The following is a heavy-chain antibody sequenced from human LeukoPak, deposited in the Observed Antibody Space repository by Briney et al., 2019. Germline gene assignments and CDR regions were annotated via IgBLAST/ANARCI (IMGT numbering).Heavy chain of an antibody. CDR1: GFTFSSYW. V-gene: IGHV3-7*01. CDR2: IKQDGSEK. J-gene: IGHJ6*02. CDR3: ARLSTSTLYRGGSVYYYNYGMDV. D-gene: IGHD2-2*01. Sequence: PGGSLRLSCAATGFTFSSYWMSWVRQAPGRGLEWVANIKQDGSEKYYVDSVEGRFTISRDNAKNSLYLQMNSLRAEDTAVYYCARLSTSTLYRGGSVYYYNYGMDVWGQGTTVTVSS.